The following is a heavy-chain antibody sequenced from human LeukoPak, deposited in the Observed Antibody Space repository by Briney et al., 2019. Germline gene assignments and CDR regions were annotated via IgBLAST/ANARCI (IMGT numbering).Heavy chain of an antibody. CDR3: ARDARIVAAGTVIDS. J-gene: IGHJ4*02. D-gene: IGHD6-13*01. V-gene: IGHV4-34*01. CDR2: INHSGST. Sequence: PSETLSLTCAVYGGSFSGYYWSWIRQPPGKGLEWIGEINHSGSTNYNPSLKSRVTISVDTSKNQFSLKLSSVTAADTAVYYCARDARIVAAGTVIDSWGQGTLVTVSS. CDR1: GGSFSGYY.